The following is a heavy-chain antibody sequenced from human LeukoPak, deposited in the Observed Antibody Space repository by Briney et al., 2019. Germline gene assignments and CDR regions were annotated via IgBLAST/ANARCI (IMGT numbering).Heavy chain of an antibody. Sequence: PSETLSLTCTVSGGSISSSSYSWGWLRQPPGKGLEWIVSIYYSGSTYYHPSLKSRVTISVDTSKNQFSLKLSSVTAADTAVYYCTRHELERPVWWPRAAGPKDFDYWGQGTLVAVSS. CDR3: TRHELERPVWWPRAAGPKDFDY. CDR1: GGSISSSSYS. V-gene: IGHV4-39*01. D-gene: IGHD1-1*01. CDR2: IYYSGST. J-gene: IGHJ4*02.